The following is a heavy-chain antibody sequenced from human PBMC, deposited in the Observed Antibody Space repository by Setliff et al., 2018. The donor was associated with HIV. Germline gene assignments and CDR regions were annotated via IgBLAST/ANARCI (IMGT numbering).Heavy chain of an antibody. V-gene: IGHV4-34*01. D-gene: IGHD3-22*01. J-gene: IGHJ4*02. CDR3: ARVGDFYDGSGHYSVLDAFDY. CDR1: GGSFSGYF. CDR2: INHGGDT. Sequence: PSETLSLTCAVYGGSFSGYFWTWIRQPPQKRLEWIGEINHGGDTNYNPSLKSRVTISVDTSKNQFSLKLSSVTAADTAVYYCARVGDFYDGSGHYSVLDAFDYWGQGTLVTVS.